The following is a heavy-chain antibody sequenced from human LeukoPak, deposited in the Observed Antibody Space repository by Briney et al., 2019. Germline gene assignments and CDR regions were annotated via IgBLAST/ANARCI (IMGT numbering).Heavy chain of an antibody. J-gene: IGHJ2*01. V-gene: IGHV3-13*01. Sequence: GGSLRLSCAASEFSVGSNYMTWVRQAPGKGLEWVSGIGTAGDIYYPGSVKGLFTISRENAKNSLYLQVNSLRAGDTAVYYCARAGYSSTWYSRYFDLWGRGTLVTVSS. CDR1: EFSVGSNY. D-gene: IGHD6-13*01. CDR2: IGTAGDI. CDR3: ARAGYSSTWYSRYFDL.